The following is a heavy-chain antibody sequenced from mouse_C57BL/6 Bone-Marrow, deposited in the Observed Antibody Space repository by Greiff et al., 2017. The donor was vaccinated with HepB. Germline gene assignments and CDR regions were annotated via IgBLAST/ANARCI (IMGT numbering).Heavy chain of an antibody. CDR1: GFTFSSYT. V-gene: IGHV5-9*03. D-gene: IGHD2-1*01. CDR3: VRGGNVDY. CDR2: ISSGGGNT. J-gene: IGHJ2*01. Sequence: EVKLMESGGGLVKPGGSLKLSCAASGFTFSSYTMSWVRQTPEKRLEWVATISSGGGNTYYPDSVKGRFTISRDNAKNSLYLQMSSLRSEDTALYYCVRGGNVDYWGQGTTLTVSS.